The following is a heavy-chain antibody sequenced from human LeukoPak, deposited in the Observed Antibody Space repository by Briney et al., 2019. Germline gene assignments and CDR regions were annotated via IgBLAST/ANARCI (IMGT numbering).Heavy chain of an antibody. CDR3: ARDRGFVGVFYSGIDV. Sequence: PGGSLRLSCAASGFTFNTHRMHLVRQAPGKGLEWVSSISGTSTYIHYADSVRGRFTISRDNAKNSLYLQMNSLRAEDTAVYFCARDRGFVGVFYSGIDVWGQGTTITVSS. J-gene: IGHJ6*02. V-gene: IGHV3-21*01. D-gene: IGHD4-11*01. CDR1: GFTFNTHR. CDR2: ISGTSTYI.